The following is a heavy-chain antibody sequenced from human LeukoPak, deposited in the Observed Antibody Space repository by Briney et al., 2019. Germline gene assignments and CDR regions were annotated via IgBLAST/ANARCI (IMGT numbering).Heavy chain of an antibody. D-gene: IGHD3-16*01. Sequence: PGGSLRLSCTASGFIFSTYWMHWVRQAPGKGLVWVSRINSVGSSTNYAGSVKGRFTISRDNAKNMLYLQMNSLRAEDTAVYYCARVRDYDYVWGRREDAFDIWGQGTMVTVSS. CDR2: INSVGSST. V-gene: IGHV3-74*01. J-gene: IGHJ3*02. CDR3: ARVRDYDYVWGRREDAFDI. CDR1: GFIFSTYW.